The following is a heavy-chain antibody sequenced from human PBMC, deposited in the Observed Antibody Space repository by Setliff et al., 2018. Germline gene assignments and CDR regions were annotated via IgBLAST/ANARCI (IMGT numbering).Heavy chain of an antibody. D-gene: IGHD3-3*01. Sequence: SETLSLTCAVSGGSISSGSYYWSWIRQPPGKGLESIGYIQKSGGTNYNPALKSRVTISVDTSTNQFSLKLRSVTAADTAVYYCARLSWNGLRYYGLDVWGQGTTVTVSS. CDR3: ARLSWNGLRYYGLDV. J-gene: IGHJ6*02. CDR1: GGSISSGSYY. V-gene: IGHV4-61*01. CDR2: IQKSGGT.